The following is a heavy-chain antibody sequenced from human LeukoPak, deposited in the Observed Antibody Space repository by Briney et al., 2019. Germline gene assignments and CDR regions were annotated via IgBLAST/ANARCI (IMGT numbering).Heavy chain of an antibody. D-gene: IGHD6-13*01. Sequence: GGSPRLSCAASGFTFSNAWMSWVRQAPGKGLEWVGRIKSKTDGGTTDYAAPVKGRFTISRDDSKNTLYLQMNSLKTEDTAVYYCTTVTYSSSWYPFDYWGQGTLVTVSS. CDR1: GFTFSNAW. J-gene: IGHJ4*02. CDR3: TTVTYSSSWYPFDY. V-gene: IGHV3-15*01. CDR2: IKSKTDGGTT.